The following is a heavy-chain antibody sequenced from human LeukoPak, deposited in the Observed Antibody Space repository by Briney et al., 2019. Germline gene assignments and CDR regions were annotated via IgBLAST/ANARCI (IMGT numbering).Heavy chain of an antibody. CDR1: GFTFSSYS. CDR2: ISSSSSYI. Sequence: GGSLRLSCVASGFTFSSYSMNWVRQAPGKGLEWVSSISSSSSYIYYADSVKGRFTISRDNAKNSLYLQMNSLRAEDTAVYYCAKGGAGLSFDLWGRGTLVTVSS. V-gene: IGHV3-21*01. J-gene: IGHJ2*01. CDR3: AKGGAGLSFDL. D-gene: IGHD3-10*01.